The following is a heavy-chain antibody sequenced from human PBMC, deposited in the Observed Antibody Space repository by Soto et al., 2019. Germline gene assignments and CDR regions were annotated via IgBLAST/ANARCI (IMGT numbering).Heavy chain of an antibody. J-gene: IGHJ4*01. CDR1: GFTFSSYA. V-gene: IGHV3-23*01. CDR2: ISGSGGST. Sequence: GVSLRLSFAASGFTFSSYAMSWFRQAPGKGLEWVSAISGSGGSTYYADSVKGRFTISRDNSKNTLYLQMNSLRAEDTAVYYCTTDSYSTMMVVRFDNWDHGTLVTVS. CDR3: TTDSYSTMMVVRFDN. D-gene: IGHD3-22*01.